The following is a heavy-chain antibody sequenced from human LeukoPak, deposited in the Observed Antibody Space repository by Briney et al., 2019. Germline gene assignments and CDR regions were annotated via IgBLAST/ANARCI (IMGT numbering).Heavy chain of an antibody. CDR2: IGGSGART. CDR3: VSFNGDYDGHIDF. V-gene: IGHV3-23*01. Sequence: GGSLRLSCAASGFTFNNYGMTWVRQAPGKGLEWVSSIGGSGARTDYADSVKGRFTISRDNAKNTLYLQMNSLRAEDTAVYYCVSFNGDYDGHIDFWGQGTLVTVSS. D-gene: IGHD4-17*01. CDR1: GFTFNNYG. J-gene: IGHJ4*02.